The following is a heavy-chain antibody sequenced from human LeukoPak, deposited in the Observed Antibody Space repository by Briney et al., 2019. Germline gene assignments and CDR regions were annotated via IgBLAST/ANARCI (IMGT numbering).Heavy chain of an antibody. CDR1: GGSISSSSYY. D-gene: IGHD5-18*01. CDR2: IYYSGST. V-gene: IGHV4-39*01. CDR3: AGISGYSYGDANFDY. Sequence: SETLSLTCTVSGGSISSSSYYWGWIRQPPGKGLEWIGSIYYSGSTYYNPSLKSRVTISVDTSKNQFSLKLSSVSAADTAVYYCAGISGYSYGDANFDYRGQGTLVTVSS. J-gene: IGHJ4*02.